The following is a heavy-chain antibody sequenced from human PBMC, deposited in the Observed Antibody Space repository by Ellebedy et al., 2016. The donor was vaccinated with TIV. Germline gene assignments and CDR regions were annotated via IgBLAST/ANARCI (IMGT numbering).Heavy chain of an antibody. Sequence: MPSETLSLTCTVSGGSISSNRYYWGWIRQPPGKGLEWIGTLSDRGTTYYNPSLMSRVTISVDTSKNQFSLKLKSVTATDTAVYYCARAVFGTKFDFWGQGTLVTVSS. CDR3: ARAVFGTKFDF. CDR2: LSDRGTT. D-gene: IGHD1-14*01. V-gene: IGHV4-39*01. CDR1: GGSISSNRYY. J-gene: IGHJ4*02.